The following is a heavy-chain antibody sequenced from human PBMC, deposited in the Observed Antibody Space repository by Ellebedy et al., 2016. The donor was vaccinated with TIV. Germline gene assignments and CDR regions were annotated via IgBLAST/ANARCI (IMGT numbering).Heavy chain of an antibody. D-gene: IGHD5-12*01. CDR1: GGFINSYY. Sequence: MPSETLSLTCSVSGGFINSYYWTWIRQPPGKALEWIGSIYDSGAANYNPSLKSRVTLSVDTSNNQFSLRLNSVTAADTAVYFCARVAPSPDVWGQGTTVIVSS. CDR2: IYDSGAA. V-gene: IGHV4-59*08. CDR3: ARVAPSPDV. J-gene: IGHJ6*02.